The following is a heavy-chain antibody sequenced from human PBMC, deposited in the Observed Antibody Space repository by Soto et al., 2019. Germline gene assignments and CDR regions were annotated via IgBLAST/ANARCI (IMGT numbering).Heavy chain of an antibody. D-gene: IGHD1-26*01. J-gene: IGHJ4*02. CDR3: ASTRDSGTSYYFDY. CDR1: GFTVSSHY. V-gene: IGHV3-53*01. Sequence: RLSCAASGFTVSSHYMSWVRQGPGKGLEWVSVMYRGGGTFYADSVKGRFTISRDNSKNTVFLQMNSLRAEDTAVYYCASTRDSGTSYYFDYWGQGTLVTVSS. CDR2: MYRGGGT.